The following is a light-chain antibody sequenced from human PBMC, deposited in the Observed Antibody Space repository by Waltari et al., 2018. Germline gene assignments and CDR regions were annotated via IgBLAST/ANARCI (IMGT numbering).Light chain of an antibody. J-gene: IGLJ3*02. Sequence: QSALTQPASVSGSPGQSITISCSGSRSDVGDYNYVAWYQQHPGKAPQLLIYDVSKRHSGASNRFSGSKSGNTASLTLSGLQAEDEADYYCSSFTSKRTVVFGGGTKVTVL. CDR3: SSFTSKRTVV. V-gene: IGLV2-14*03. CDR2: DVS. CDR1: RSDVGDYNY.